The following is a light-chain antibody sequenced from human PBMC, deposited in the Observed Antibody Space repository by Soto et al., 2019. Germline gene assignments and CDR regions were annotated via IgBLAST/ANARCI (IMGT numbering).Light chain of an antibody. J-gene: IGKJ1*01. Sequence: DIQMTQSPSTLSASVGDRVTITCRASQSISSWLAWYQQKPGKAPKLLIYKASTLKSGVPSRFSGSGSGTEFTLTISSLQPDDFASYYCQQYNSYSRTFGQGTKVDI. CDR2: KAS. CDR1: QSISSW. CDR3: QQYNSYSRT. V-gene: IGKV1-5*03.